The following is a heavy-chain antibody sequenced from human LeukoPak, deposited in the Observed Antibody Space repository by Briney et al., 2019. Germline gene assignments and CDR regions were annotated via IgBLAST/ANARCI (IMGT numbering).Heavy chain of an antibody. J-gene: IGHJ4*02. V-gene: IGHV3-30*18. Sequence: PGVSLRLSCAASGFNFSTYGMHWVRPAPGKGLEWVAVISYDGINKYYADSVKGRFTISRDNSKNMLYLQMSSLRAEDTAVYYCAKDHVTSSSWFPDYWGQGTLVTVSS. CDR3: AKDHVTSSSWFPDY. CDR2: ISYDGINK. CDR1: GFNFSTYG. D-gene: IGHD6-13*01.